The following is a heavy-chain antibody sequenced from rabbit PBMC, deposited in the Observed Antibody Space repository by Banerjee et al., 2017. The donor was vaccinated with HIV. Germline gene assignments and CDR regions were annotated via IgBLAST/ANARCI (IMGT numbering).Heavy chain of an antibody. D-gene: IGHD7-1*01. CDR3: ARGDGAYAGYDGL. CDR2: MDAGSSGST. J-gene: IGHJ3*01. CDR1: GFDFSSVG. Sequence: QEQLVESGGGLVQPGGSLKLSCKASGFDFSSVGISWVRQAPGKGLEWIACMDAGSSGSTNYASWAKGRFTISKTSSTTVTLQMTSLTAADTATYFCARGDGAYAGYDGLWGQGTLVTVS. V-gene: IGHV1S45*01.